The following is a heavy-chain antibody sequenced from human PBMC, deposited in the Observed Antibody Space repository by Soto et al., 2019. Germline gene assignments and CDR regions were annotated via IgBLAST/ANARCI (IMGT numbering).Heavy chain of an antibody. CDR2: INVHDGHK. CDR3: MSDEQWLLDY. Sequence: QVQLVQSGAEVEQPGASVKFSFKASGYTFTTSGFSWVRQAPGQGLEGLAYINVHDGHKRYAQKFQGRVTLTTDTSTNTDDMELSILRSDDHPLDFCMSDEQWLLDYWCQGTLVTVSS. CDR1: GYTFTTSG. D-gene: IGHD6-19*01. V-gene: IGHV1-18*01. J-gene: IGHJ4*02.